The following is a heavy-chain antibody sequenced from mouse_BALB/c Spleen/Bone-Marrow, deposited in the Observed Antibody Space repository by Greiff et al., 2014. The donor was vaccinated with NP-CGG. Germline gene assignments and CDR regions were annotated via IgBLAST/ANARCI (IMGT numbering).Heavy chain of an antibody. CDR1: GYSFTGYY. Sequence: VQLQQSGPELVKPGASVKISCKASGYSFTGYYMHWVKQSHVKSLEWIGRINLYNGATSYNQNFRDKASLTVDKSSSTAYMELHSLTSEDSAVYYCARRNYGSSYWYFDVWGAGTTVTVSS. J-gene: IGHJ1*01. D-gene: IGHD1-1*01. CDR3: ARRNYGSSYWYFDV. V-gene: IGHV1-31*01. CDR2: INLYNGAT.